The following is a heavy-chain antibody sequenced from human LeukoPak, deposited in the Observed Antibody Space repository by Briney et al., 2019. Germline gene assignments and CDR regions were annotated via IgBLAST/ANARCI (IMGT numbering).Heavy chain of an antibody. CDR1: GGSISSGGYY. Sequence: SETLSLTCTVSGGSISSGGYYWSWIRQRPGKGLEWIGYIYYSGSTYYNPSLKSRVTISVDTSKNQFSLKLSSVTAADTAVYYCATTYSSGWFEKTGWFDPWGQGTLVTVSS. CDR3: ATTYSSGWFEKTGWFDP. D-gene: IGHD6-19*01. CDR2: IYYSGST. J-gene: IGHJ5*02. V-gene: IGHV4-31*03.